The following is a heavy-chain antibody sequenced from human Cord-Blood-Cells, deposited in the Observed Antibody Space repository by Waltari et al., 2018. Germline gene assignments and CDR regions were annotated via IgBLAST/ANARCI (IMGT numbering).Heavy chain of an antibody. CDR3: ARCIGQTSDYFQH. J-gene: IGHJ1*01. Sequence: VQLVQSAAEVTKPGSAVKVSCKATGGTFSGHALSWVRQASGQGLEWRGRINPLLVIANYTQKVESRITNTADKSTSTAYMELSSLRCEDTAVYYCARCIGQTSDYFQHWGQGTLVTVSS. CDR2: INPLLVIA. D-gene: IGHD2-8*01. V-gene: IGHV1-69*04. CDR1: GGTFSGHA.